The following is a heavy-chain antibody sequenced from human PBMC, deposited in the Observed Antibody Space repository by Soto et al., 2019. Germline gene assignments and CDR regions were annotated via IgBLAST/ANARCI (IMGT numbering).Heavy chain of an antibody. CDR3: AREVSLGVEAGGYFDS. Sequence: QVHLAESGGGVVQPGRSLRLSCAASGFTFSNYPMNWVRQAPGKGLEWVAVISYDGNTKHYADSVKGRCTISRDNPRNTLYLQMHSLRVEDTAVYYCAREVSLGVEAGGYFDSWGQGAQVTVSS. D-gene: IGHD3-16*01. CDR2: ISYDGNTK. CDR1: GFTFSNYP. J-gene: IGHJ4*02. V-gene: IGHV3-30*04.